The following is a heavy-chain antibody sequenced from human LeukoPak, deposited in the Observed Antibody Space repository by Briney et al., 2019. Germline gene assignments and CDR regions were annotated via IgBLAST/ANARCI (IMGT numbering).Heavy chain of an antibody. CDR2: IYPGDYDT. CDR1: GSPFTTYW. J-gene: IGHJ4*02. CDR3: ARNYGSGNYYTPSDY. V-gene: IGHV5-51*01. Sequence: GAPLKISCKGSGSPFTTYWIAGVRQMPGKGLEWMGIIYPGDYDTRYSPSFQGQVTISADKSISTAYLQWSKLKASDTAMYYCARNYGSGNYYTPSDYWGQGTLVTVSS. D-gene: IGHD3-10*01.